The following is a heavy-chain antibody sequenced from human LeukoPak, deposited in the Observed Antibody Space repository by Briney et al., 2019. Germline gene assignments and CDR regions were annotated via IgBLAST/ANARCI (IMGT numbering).Heavy chain of an antibody. CDR1: GGSFSGYY. V-gene: IGHV4-34*01. CDR2: INHSGST. Sequence: SETLSLTCAVYGGSFSGYYWSWIRQPPGKGLEWIGEINHSGSTNYNPSLKSRVTISVDTSKNQFSLKPSSVTAADTAVYYCARIGFDPWGQGTLVTVSS. J-gene: IGHJ5*02. CDR3: ARIGFDP.